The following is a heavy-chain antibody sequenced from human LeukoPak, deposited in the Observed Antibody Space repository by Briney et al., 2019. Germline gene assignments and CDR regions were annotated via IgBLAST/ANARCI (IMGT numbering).Heavy chain of an antibody. CDR2: ISWNSGSI. Sequence: GGSLRLSCAASGFTFNDYSMHWFRQAPGKGLEWVSGISWNSGSIGYAASVKGRFTISRDNAKNSMSLQMNSLRAEDTALYYCVKDSGGAAARYFDYWGQGTLVTVSS. CDR1: GFTFNDYS. J-gene: IGHJ4*02. D-gene: IGHD6-13*01. CDR3: VKDSGGAAARYFDY. V-gene: IGHV3-9*01.